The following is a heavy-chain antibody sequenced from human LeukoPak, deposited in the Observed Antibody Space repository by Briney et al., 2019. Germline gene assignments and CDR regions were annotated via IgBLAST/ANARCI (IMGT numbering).Heavy chain of an antibody. CDR2: ISYDGSNK. CDR3: ARDLGHFDY. V-gene: IGHV3-30*01. Sequence: GGSLRLSCAASGFTFSSYAMHWVRQAPGKGLEWVAVISYDGSNKYYADSVKGRFTISRDNSKSTLYLQMNSLRAEDTAVYYCARDLGHFDYWGQGTLVTVSS. J-gene: IGHJ4*02. CDR1: GFTFSSYA.